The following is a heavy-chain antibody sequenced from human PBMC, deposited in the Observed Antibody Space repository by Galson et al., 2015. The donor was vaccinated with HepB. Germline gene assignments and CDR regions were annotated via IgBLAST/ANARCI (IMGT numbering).Heavy chain of an antibody. V-gene: IGHV3-30*18. Sequence: SLRLSCAASGFTFSSYGMHWVRQAPGKGLEWVAVISYDGSNKYYADSVKGRFTISRDNSKNTLYLQMNSLRAEDTAVYYCAKDMYYYDSSGYTTYYFDYWGQGTLVTVSS. J-gene: IGHJ4*02. CDR3: AKDMYYYDSSGYTTYYFDY. CDR2: ISYDGSNK. CDR1: GFTFSSYG. D-gene: IGHD3-22*01.